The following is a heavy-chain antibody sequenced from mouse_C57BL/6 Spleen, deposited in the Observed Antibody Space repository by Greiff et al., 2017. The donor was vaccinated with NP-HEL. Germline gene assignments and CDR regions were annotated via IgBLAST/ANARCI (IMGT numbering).Heavy chain of an antibody. Sequence: EVQRVESGGDLVKPGGSLKLSCAASGFTFSSYGMSWVRQTPDKRLEWVATISSGGSYTYYPDSVKGRFTISRDNAKNTLYLQMSSLKSEDTAMYYSARQMVTTEFAYWGQGTLVTVSA. CDR1: GFTFSSYG. CDR3: ARQMVTTEFAY. D-gene: IGHD2-2*01. CDR2: ISSGGSYT. J-gene: IGHJ3*01. V-gene: IGHV5-6*01.